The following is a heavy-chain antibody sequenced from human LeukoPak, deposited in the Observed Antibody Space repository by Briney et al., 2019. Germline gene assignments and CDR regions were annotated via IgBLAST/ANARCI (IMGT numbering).Heavy chain of an antibody. CDR2: ISAYNGNT. Sequence: ASVKVSCKASGYTFTSYGISWVRQAPGQGLEWMGWISAYNGNTNYAQKLQGRVTMTTDTSTSTAYMELRSLRSDDTAVYYCASSVYCSGTSCWGDYYYYGMDVWGQGTTVTVSS. D-gene: IGHD2-2*01. CDR1: GYTFTSYG. CDR3: ASSVYCSGTSCWGDYYYYGMDV. V-gene: IGHV1-18*01. J-gene: IGHJ6*02.